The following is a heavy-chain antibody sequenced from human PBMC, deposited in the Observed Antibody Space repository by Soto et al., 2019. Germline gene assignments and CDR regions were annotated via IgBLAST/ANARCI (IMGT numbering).Heavy chain of an antibody. CDR1: GYSISSGYY. CDR3: ARGSDYDFWSGYYSFDY. J-gene: IGHJ4*02. CDR2: IYHSGST. V-gene: IGHV4-38-2*01. D-gene: IGHD3-3*01. Sequence: SQTLSLTCAVSGYSISSGYYWGWIRQPPGKGLEWIGSIYHSGSTYYNPSLKSRVTISVDTSKNQFSLKLSSVTAADTAVYYCARGSDYDFWSGYYSFDYWGQGTMVTVSS.